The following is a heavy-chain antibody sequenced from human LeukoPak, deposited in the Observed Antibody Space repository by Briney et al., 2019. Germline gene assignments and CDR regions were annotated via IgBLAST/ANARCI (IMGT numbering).Heavy chain of an antibody. Sequence: GGSLRLSCAASGFTFSNYAMVWVRQAPGNGQDSVSAMTSGRKTFHSVSVRGRVTISRANSQNTLYLQMNSLGAEATAEYFCANVGVAAASPPFYLDVWGKGTTVTVSS. D-gene: IGHD2-2*01. V-gene: IGHV3-23*01. CDR1: GFTFSNYA. J-gene: IGHJ6*03. CDR2: MTSGRKT. CDR3: ANVGVAAASPPFYLDV.